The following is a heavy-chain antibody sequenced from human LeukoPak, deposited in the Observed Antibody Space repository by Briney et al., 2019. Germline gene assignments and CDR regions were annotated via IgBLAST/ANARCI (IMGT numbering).Heavy chain of an antibody. Sequence: PSETLSLTCAVSGGSMSSYYWSWIRQPPGKGLEWTAYIYYNGNTNYNPSFKGRVTILVDTSKNQFSLKLSSVAAADTAIYYCARQPSATAAFDIWGQGTMVTVSS. CDR3: ARQPSATAAFDI. V-gene: IGHV4-59*08. CDR2: IYYNGNT. D-gene: IGHD5-18*01. CDR1: GGSMSSYY. J-gene: IGHJ3*02.